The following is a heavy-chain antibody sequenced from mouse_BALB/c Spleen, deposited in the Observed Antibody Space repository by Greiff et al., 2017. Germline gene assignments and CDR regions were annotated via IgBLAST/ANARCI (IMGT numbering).Heavy chain of an antibody. CDR1: GFTFSSYA. V-gene: IGHV5-6-5*01. J-gene: IGHJ4*01. D-gene: IGHD1-1*01. CDR3: ARTTPYAMDY. CDR2: ISSGGST. Sequence: EVQLQQSGGGLVKPGGSLKLSCAASGFTFSSYAMSWVRQTPEKRLEWVASISSGGSTYYPDSVKGRFTISRDNARNILYLQMSSLRSEDTAMYYCARTTPYAMDYWGQGTSVTVSS.